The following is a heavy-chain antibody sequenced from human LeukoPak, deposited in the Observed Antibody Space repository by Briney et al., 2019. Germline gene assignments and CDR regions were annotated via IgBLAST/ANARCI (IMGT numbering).Heavy chain of an antibody. D-gene: IGHD6-19*01. CDR3: ARDLFFSDAGYSSGWRAEYFHH. V-gene: IGHV3-74*01. CDR1: GFTFSRHW. Sequence: GGSLRLSCAASGFTFSRHWMHWVRQAPGNGLVWVSRINGAGSSTSYADSVKGRFTVSRDNAKNTLNLQMNSLRAEDTAVYYCARDLFFSDAGYSSGWRAEYFHHWGQGTLVTVSS. J-gene: IGHJ1*01. CDR2: INGAGSST.